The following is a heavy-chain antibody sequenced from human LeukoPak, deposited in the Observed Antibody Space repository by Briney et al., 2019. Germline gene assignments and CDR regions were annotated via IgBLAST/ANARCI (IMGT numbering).Heavy chain of an antibody. J-gene: IGHJ6*02. CDR2: MNPNSGNT. CDR1: GYTFTSYD. CDR3: ARVPYYDFWSGYYLTSPNYYYYYGMDV. Sequence: ASVKVSCKASGYTFTSYDINWVRQATGQGLEWMGWMNPNSGNTGYAQKFQGRVTMTRNTSISTAYMELSSLRSEDTAVYYCARVPYYDFWSGYYLTSPNYYYYYGMDVWGQRTTVTVSS. V-gene: IGHV1-8*01. D-gene: IGHD3-3*01.